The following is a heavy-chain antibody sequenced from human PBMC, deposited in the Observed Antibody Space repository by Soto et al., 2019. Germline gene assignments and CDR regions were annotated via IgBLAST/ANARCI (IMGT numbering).Heavy chain of an antibody. CDR2: ISYDGSNK. V-gene: IGHV3-30*18. CDR3: AKDRQLAVDY. D-gene: IGHD6-6*01. J-gene: IGHJ4*02. CDR1: GFTFSSYG. Sequence: PGGSLRLSCAASGFTFSSYGMHWVRQAPGKGLEWVAVISYDGSNKYYADSVKGRFTISRDNSKNTLYLQMNSLRAEDTAVYYCAKDRQLAVDYWGQGTLVTVSS.